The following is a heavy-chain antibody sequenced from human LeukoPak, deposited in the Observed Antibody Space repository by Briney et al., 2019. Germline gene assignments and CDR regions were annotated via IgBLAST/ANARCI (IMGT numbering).Heavy chain of an antibody. J-gene: IGHJ5*02. CDR2: IKQDGSEK. V-gene: IGHV3-7*01. CDR3: ARDRGDYDFWSGYVSWFDP. D-gene: IGHD3-3*01. Sequence: PGGSLRLSCAASGFTFSSYWMSWVRQAPVKGLEWVANIKQDGSEKYYVDSVKGRFTISRDNAKNSLYLQMNSLRAEDTAVYYCARDRGDYDFWSGYVSWFDPWGQGTLVTVSS. CDR1: GFTFSSYW.